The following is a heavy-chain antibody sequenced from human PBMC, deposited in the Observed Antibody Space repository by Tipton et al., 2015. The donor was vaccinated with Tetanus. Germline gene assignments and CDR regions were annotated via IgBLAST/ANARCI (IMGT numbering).Heavy chain of an antibody. Sequence: TLSLTCDVSGASSSGFYWSWIRQPPGKGLQWIGEVNHRGGSSNNPFLKSSATMSVDTSKNQISLKMSSVTAADTAVYYCARWGVASGITNLYAFDICCQGTMVSVSS. CDR1: GASSSGFY. CDR2: VNHRGGS. CDR3: ARWGVASGITNLYAFDI. V-gene: IGHV4-34*04. D-gene: IGHD3-10*01. J-gene: IGHJ3*02.